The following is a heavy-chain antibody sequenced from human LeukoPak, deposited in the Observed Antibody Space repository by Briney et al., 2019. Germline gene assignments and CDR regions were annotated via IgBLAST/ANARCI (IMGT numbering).Heavy chain of an antibody. CDR1: GFTFSSYG. CDR3: AKRDLTTEFDY. V-gene: IGHV3-30*18. CDR2: ISYDGSNK. D-gene: IGHD4-17*01. J-gene: IGHJ4*02. Sequence: PGGSLRLSCAASGFTFSSYGMHWVRQAPGKGLEWVAVISYDGSNKYYADSVKGRFTISRDNSKNTLYLQMNSLRAEDTAVYYCAKRDLTTEFDYWGQGTLVTVSS.